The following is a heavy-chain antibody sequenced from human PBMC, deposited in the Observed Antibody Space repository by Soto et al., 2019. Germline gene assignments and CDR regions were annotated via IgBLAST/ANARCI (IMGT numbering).Heavy chain of an antibody. V-gene: IGHV4-39*01. Sequence: QLQLQESGPGLVKPSETLSLSCTVSGGSISSSSDCWGWARRPPGKGLEWIGCMFHSGTSFYNPSLKSRVSLSVETSHAQSSLKLSSGTAADTAVYYCGIHKAWADYFDPWGQGTLVTVSS. J-gene: IGHJ5*02. CDR1: GGSISSSSDC. CDR3: GIHKAWADYFDP. D-gene: IGHD4-17*01. CDR2: MFHSGTS.